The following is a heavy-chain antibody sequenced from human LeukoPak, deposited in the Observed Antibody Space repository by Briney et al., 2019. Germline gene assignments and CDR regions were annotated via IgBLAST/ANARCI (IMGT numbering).Heavy chain of an antibody. J-gene: IGHJ4*02. CDR1: GYSISSGYY. Sequence: SETLSLTCAVSGYSISSGYYWGWIRQPPGKGLEWIGSIYHSGSTYYNPSLKSRVTISVDTSKNQFSLKPSSVTAADTAVYYCARHGGLLRYFDWLLSDFDYWGQGTLVTVSS. CDR2: IYHSGST. V-gene: IGHV4-38-2*01. CDR3: ARHGGLLRYFDWLLSDFDY. D-gene: IGHD3-9*01.